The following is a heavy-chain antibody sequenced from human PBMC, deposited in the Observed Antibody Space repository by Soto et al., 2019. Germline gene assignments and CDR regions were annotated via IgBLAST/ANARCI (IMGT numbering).Heavy chain of an antibody. J-gene: IGHJ6*02. V-gene: IGHV4-31*03. D-gene: IGHD2-21*02. CDR3: AREEYCGGDCPPPYYGMDV. CDR1: GGSISSGGYY. Sequence: PSETLSLTCTVSGGSISSGGYYWSWIRQHPGKGLEWIGYIYYSGSTYYNPSLKSRVTISVDTSKNQFSLKLSSVTAADTAVYYCAREEYCGGDCPPPYYGMDVWGQGTTVTVSS. CDR2: IYYSGST.